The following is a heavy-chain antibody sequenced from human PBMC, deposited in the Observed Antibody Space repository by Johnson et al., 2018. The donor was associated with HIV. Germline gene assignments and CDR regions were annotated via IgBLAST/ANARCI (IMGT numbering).Heavy chain of an antibody. V-gene: IGHV3-13*01. CDR3: ARVMYGGSSKSAAFDI. D-gene: IGHD1-26*01. CDR1: GFTFSSYD. Sequence: VQLVESGGGLVQPGGSLRLSCAASGFTFSSYDMHWVRQATGKGLEWVSAIGTAGYTYYPGSVKGRFTISRENAKNSLYLQMNSLRAGDTAVYYCARVMYGGSSKSAAFDIWGQGTMVTVSS. CDR2: IGTAGYT. J-gene: IGHJ3*02.